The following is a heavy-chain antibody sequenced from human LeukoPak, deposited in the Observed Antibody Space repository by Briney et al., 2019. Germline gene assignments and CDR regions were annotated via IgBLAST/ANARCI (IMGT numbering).Heavy chain of an antibody. CDR2: ISLDSGNT. Sequence: GASVKVSCKASGYTFANYGINWVRQAPGQGLEWMGWISLDSGNTGYAQGVRGRVTLTTDTSTSTAYMELRSLRSDDTAVYFCARVTYLRPYQLDYWGQGTLVSISS. J-gene: IGHJ4*02. CDR3: ARVTYLRPYQLDY. D-gene: IGHD2-2*01. CDR1: GYTFANYG. V-gene: IGHV1-18*01.